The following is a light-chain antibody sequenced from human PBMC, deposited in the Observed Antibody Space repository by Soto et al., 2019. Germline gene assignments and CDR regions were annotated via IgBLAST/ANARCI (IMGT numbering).Light chain of an antibody. CDR3: CSYAGSSTYV. Sequence: QSALTQPASVSGSPGQSITISCTGTSSDVGSYNLVSWYQQHPGKAPKFMIYEATKRPSGVSNHFSGSKSGNTASLTISGLQAEDEADYYCCSYAGSSTYVFGTGTKLTVL. CDR2: EAT. J-gene: IGLJ1*01. V-gene: IGLV2-23*01. CDR1: SSDVGSYNL.